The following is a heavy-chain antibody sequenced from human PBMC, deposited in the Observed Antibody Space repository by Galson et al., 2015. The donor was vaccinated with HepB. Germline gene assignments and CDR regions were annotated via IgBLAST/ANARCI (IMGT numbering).Heavy chain of an antibody. J-gene: IGHJ6*03. CDR3: ARISAASPYYYYMDV. Sequence: PALVKPTQTLTLTCTFSGFSLSTSGMCVSWIRQPPGKALEWLARIDWDDDKYYSTSLKTRLTISKDTSKNQVVLTMTNMDPVDAATYYCARISAASPYYYYMDVWGKGTTVTVSS. V-gene: IGHV2-70*11. CDR1: GFSLSTSGMC. D-gene: IGHD2-15*01. CDR2: IDWDDDK.